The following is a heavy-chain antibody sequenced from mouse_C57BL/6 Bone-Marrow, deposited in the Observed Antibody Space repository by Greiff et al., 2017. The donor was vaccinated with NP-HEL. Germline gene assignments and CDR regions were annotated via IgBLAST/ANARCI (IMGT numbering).Heavy chain of an antibody. CDR1: GYTFTDYY. CDR2: INPNNGGT. Sequence: VQLQQSGPELVKPGASVKISCKASGYTFTDYYMNWVKQSHGKSLEWIGDINPNNGGTSYNQKFKGKATLTVDKSSSTAYMELRSLTSEDSAVYYGATAVVAGFDYWGQGTTLTVSS. J-gene: IGHJ2*01. D-gene: IGHD1-1*01. CDR3: ATAVVAGFDY. V-gene: IGHV1-26*01.